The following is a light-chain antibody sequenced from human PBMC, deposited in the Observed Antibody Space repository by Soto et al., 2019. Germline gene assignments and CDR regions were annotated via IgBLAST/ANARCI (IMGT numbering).Light chain of an antibody. V-gene: IGLV2-8*01. J-gene: IGLJ1*01. CDR3: ASYAGTKLFV. CDR2: EVT. CDR1: SSDVGFYNF. Sequence: QSVLTQPPSASGSPGQSLTISCAGTSSDVGFYNFVPWYQQRPGKAPKLVIYEVTKRPSGVPDRFSGSKSGSTASLTVSGLQADDEADYYCASYAGTKLFVFGSGTKVTVL.